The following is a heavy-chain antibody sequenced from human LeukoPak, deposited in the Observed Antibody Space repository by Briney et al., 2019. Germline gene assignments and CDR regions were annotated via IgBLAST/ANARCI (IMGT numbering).Heavy chain of an antibody. J-gene: IGHJ5*02. V-gene: IGHV1-69*01. CDR3: ARRYYYGSGNPMSWFDP. CDR1: GGTFSSYA. D-gene: IGHD3-10*01. Sequence: GASVKVSCKASGGTFSSYAISWVRQAPGQGLEWMGGIIPIFGTANYAQKFQGRVTITADESTSTACMELSSLRSEDTAVYYCARRYYYGSGNPMSWFDPWGQGTLVTVSS. CDR2: IIPIFGTA.